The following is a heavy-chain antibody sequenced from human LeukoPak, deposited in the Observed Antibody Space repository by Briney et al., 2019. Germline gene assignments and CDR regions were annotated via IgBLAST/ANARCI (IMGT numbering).Heavy chain of an antibody. Sequence: GGSLRLSCAASGFTVSPNYMTWIRQAPGKGLEWVSVIYSGGSTYYADSVKGRFTISRDNSKNTLYLQMNSLRAEDTAVYYCASPPHGQQLPHDAFDIWGQGTMVTVSS. CDR3: ASPPHGQQLPHDAFDI. CDR2: IYSGGST. CDR1: GFTVSPNY. V-gene: IGHV3-66*02. J-gene: IGHJ3*02. D-gene: IGHD6-13*01.